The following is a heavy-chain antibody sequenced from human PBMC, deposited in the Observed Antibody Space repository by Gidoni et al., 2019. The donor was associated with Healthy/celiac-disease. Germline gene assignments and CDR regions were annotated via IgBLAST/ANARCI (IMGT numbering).Heavy chain of an antibody. J-gene: IGHJ2*01. CDR1: GYTFTGYY. CDR3: ARAFGSRAWYFDL. CDR2: INPNSGGT. Sequence: QVQLVQSGAEVKKPGASVKVSCKASGYTFTGYYLHWVRQAPGQGLEWMGWINPNSGGTNYAQKFQGWVTMTRDTSISTAYMELSRLRSDDTAVYYCARAFGSRAWYFDLWGRGTLVTVSS. V-gene: IGHV1-2*04. D-gene: IGHD1-26*01.